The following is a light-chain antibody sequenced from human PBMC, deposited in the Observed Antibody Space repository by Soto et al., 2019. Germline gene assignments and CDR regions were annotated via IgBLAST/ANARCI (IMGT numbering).Light chain of an antibody. Sequence: QSALTQPASVSGSPGQSITISCTGTSSDVGGYSYVSWYQQHPGKAPKLMIYDVNNRPSGVSNRFSGSKSGNTASLTISGLQAEDEADYYSSSYTYSSTLYVFGTGTKLTVL. CDR3: SSYTYSSTLYV. CDR1: SSDVGGYSY. CDR2: DVN. J-gene: IGLJ1*01. V-gene: IGLV2-14*01.